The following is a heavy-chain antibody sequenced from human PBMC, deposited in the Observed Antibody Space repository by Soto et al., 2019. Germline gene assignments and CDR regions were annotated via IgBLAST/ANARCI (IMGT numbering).Heavy chain of an antibody. V-gene: IGHV3-64D*06. CDR2: LSSDGRST. CDR3: VKGNWAYSYNNWFDP. CDR1: GFTFRSYA. J-gene: IGHJ5*02. Sequence: GGSLRLSCSASGFTFRSYAIHWVRQAPGKGLEYVSALSSDGRSTYYADSVKGRFTVFRYNSKNTLFLQMSSLRVEDTAVYYCVKGNWAYSYNNWFDPWGQGTLVTVSS. D-gene: IGHD5-18*01.